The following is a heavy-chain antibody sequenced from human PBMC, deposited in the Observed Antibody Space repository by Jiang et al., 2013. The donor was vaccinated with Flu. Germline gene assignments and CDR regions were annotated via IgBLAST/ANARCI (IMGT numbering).Heavy chain of an antibody. V-gene: IGHV4-34*01. CDR2: INHSGST. D-gene: IGHD3-3*01. CDR1: GGSFSGYY. J-gene: IGHJ5*02. Sequence: TCAVYGGSFSGYYWSWIRQPPGKGLEWIGEINHSGSTNYNPSLKSRVTISVDTSKNPFSLKLSSVTAADTAVYYCARGRVTIFGVVTTNWFDPWGQGTLVTVSS. CDR3: ARGRVTIFGVVTTNWFDP.